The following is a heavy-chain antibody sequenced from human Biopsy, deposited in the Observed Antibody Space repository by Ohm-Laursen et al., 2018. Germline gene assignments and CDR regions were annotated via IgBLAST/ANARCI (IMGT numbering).Heavy chain of an antibody. CDR1: GGDINNYY. D-gene: IGHD3-22*01. CDR3: ASVVLGPTNDAFDL. Sequence: GTLSLTCNVSGGDINNYYWSWIRQPAGKGLEWIGRIYPGGSTNYNPSLKSRVTISVDTSKKQLPRRLRSVTAADTAMYYCASVVLGPTNDAFDLWGQGTMVVVSS. CDR2: IYPGGST. V-gene: IGHV4-4*07. J-gene: IGHJ3*01.